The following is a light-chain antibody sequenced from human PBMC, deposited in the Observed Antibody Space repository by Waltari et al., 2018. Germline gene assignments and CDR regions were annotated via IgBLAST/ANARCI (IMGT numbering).Light chain of an antibody. J-gene: IGLJ3*02. Sequence: SALTQPASVSGSPGQSITISCTGTSSDVGSYPLVSWYQQHPGNAPKLMIYEGSKRPSGVSDRFSGSRSGNTASLTISGLQAEDEADYYCCSYAGSSTVVFGGGTKLTVL. CDR1: SSDVGSYPL. V-gene: IGLV2-23*01. CDR3: CSYAGSSTVV. CDR2: EGS.